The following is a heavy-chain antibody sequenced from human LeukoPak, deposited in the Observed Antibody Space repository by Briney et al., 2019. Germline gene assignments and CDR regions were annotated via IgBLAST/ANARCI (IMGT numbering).Heavy chain of an antibody. J-gene: IGHJ4*02. CDR3: SRGLDSRKLGY. V-gene: IGHV4-31*03. D-gene: IGHD3-22*01. CDR1: GASFNSDDQY. CDR2: IHPSGLL. Sequence: TSETLSLTCTVSGASFNSDDQYWNWIRQSPGKGLEWIGSIHPSGLLYNNPSLESRVTMSRDTSKNQFSLNLNSVTAAGTAVHFCSRGLDSRKLGYWGQGILVTVSS.